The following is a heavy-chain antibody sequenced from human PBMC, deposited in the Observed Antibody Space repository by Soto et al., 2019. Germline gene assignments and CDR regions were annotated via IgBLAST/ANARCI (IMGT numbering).Heavy chain of an antibody. D-gene: IGHD3-22*01. CDR1: GLTFSNYG. CDR2: ISYDGSNE. V-gene: IGHV3-30*18. Sequence: QVQLVESGGGVVQPGGSLRLSCAASGLTFSNYGMHWVRQAPGKGLEWVAHISYDGSNEHYVDSVKGRFTISRYNSKNTLYLQMTSLRAEDTAVYYCAEDSYYHDSTGYYIFDYWGQGTLVTVSS. CDR3: AEDSYYHDSTGYYIFDY. J-gene: IGHJ4*02.